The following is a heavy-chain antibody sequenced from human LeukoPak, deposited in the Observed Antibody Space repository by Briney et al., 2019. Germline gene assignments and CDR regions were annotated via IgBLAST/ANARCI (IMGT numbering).Heavy chain of an antibody. V-gene: IGHV4-59*01. J-gene: IGHJ4*02. CDR1: GGSISSYY. CDR2: IYYSGST. Sequence: SETLSLTCTVSGGSISSYYWSWLRQPPGKGLGWIGYIYYSGSTNYNPSLKSRVTISVDTSKNQFSLKLSSVTAADTAVYSCARGGYSGYGFDYWGQGTLVTVSS. D-gene: IGHD5-12*01. CDR3: ARGGYSGYGFDY.